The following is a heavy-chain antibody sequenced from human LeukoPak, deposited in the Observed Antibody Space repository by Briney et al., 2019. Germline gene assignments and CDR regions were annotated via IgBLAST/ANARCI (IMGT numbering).Heavy chain of an antibody. Sequence: SETLSLTCTVSGDSISSNYWNWIRQPPGKGLEWIGYISYSGSTNYNPSLKSRVTISVDTPKNQFSLKLSSVTAADTAVYYCARNIGSSRDYWGQGTLVTVSS. CDR2: ISYSGST. V-gene: IGHV4-59*01. J-gene: IGHJ4*02. CDR3: ARNIGSSRDY. D-gene: IGHD5-12*01. CDR1: GDSISSNY.